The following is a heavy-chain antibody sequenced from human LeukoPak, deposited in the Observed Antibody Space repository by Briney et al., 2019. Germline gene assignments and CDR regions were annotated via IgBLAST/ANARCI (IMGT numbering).Heavy chain of an antibody. CDR2: TSGSGGST. CDR1: GFTFSSYA. V-gene: IGHV3-23*01. J-gene: IGHJ4*02. D-gene: IGHD3-3*01. CDR3: VYYDFWSGPL. Sequence: PGGSLRLSCAASGFTFSSYAMSWVRHAPGKGLEWVSATSGSGGSTYYAASVKGRSTISRDNSKNTLYLRMNSLRAEDTAVYYCVYYDFWSGPLWGQGTLVTVSS.